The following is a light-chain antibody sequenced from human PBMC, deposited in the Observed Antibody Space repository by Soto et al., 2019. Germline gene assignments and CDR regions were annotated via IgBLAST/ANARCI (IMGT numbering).Light chain of an antibody. J-gene: IGLJ1*01. CDR1: SSNIGNNA. Sequence: QSVLTQPPSVSEAPWLRVTISCSGSSSNIGNNAVSWYQQLPGKAPKLLIYFDNLLPSGVSARFSGSKSGTSASLAISGLQSEDEADYYCAAWDDSLSGYVFGTGTKVTVL. V-gene: IGLV1-36*01. CDR3: AAWDDSLSGYV. CDR2: FDN.